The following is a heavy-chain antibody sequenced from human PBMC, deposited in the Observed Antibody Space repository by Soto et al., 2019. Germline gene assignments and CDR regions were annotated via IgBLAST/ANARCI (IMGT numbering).Heavy chain of an antibody. CDR3: ATGRGVNFYYGMDV. CDR1: GFTFSSYA. J-gene: IGHJ6*02. V-gene: IGHV3-23*01. Sequence: EVQLLESGGGLVQPGGSLRLSCAASGFTFSSYAMSWVRQAPGKGLEWVSATSGSGGSTYYADSVKGRFTISRENSKNTLYLKMNSLRAEGTAVYYCATGRGVNFYYGMDVWGQGTTVTVSS. CDR2: TSGSGGST. D-gene: IGHD3-10*01.